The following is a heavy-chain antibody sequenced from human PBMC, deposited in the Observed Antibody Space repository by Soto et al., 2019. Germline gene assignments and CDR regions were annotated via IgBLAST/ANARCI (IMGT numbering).Heavy chain of an antibody. Sequence: QVQLQESGPGLLKPSETLSLTCSVSGGSISSPSYNWGWVRQPPGKGPEWIGSFFYGGRTHYNPSLKCRLAISVDTARSQVSLILPSVTAADTAVYYCATVASTHFGSWGQGVLVTVSS. J-gene: IGHJ4*02. V-gene: IGHV4-39*01. D-gene: IGHD4-17*01. CDR3: ATVASTHFGS. CDR1: GGSISSPSYN. CDR2: FFYGGRT.